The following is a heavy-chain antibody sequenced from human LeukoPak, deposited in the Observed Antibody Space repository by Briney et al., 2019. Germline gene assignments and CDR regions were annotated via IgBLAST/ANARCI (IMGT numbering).Heavy chain of an antibody. CDR2: ITSGGSK. V-gene: IGHV3-23*01. D-gene: IGHD3-22*01. CDR1: GFTFSSYT. Sequence: GGPLRLSCAASGFTFSSYTMTWVRQAPGKGLEWVSGITSGGSKYYADSVKGRFTISRDNSKNSLYLQMNGLRAEDTAVYYCAKLPDSSGYHYFDYWGQGTLVTVSS. CDR3: AKLPDSSGYHYFDY. J-gene: IGHJ4*02.